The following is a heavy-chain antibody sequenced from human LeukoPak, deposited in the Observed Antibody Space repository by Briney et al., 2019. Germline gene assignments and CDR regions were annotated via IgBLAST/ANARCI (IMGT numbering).Heavy chain of an antibody. Sequence: SVKVSCKASGYTFTNYGISWVREAPGHGREWVGGIIPIFGIANSAQKFQGRVTHTADKSTSTAYMELSSLRSEDTAVYYCARACPYYYDSSGVPDKQRFDYWGQGTLVTVSS. D-gene: IGHD3-22*01. CDR3: ARACPYYYDSSGVPDKQRFDY. CDR2: IIPIFGIA. V-gene: IGHV1-69*10. J-gene: IGHJ4*02. CDR1: GYTFTNYG.